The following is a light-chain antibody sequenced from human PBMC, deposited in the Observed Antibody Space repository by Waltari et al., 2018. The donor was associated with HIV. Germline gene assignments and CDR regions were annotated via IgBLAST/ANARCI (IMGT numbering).Light chain of an antibody. Sequence: QSVLTQPPSVSAAPGQKVTISCPGTSSHIGNNFVSWYQQLPGTAPKLLIYDNNKRPSGIPDRFSGSKSGTSATLGITGLQTGDEADYYCGTWDSSLSVWVFGGGTNLTVL. CDR3: GTWDSSLSVWV. J-gene: IGLJ3*02. CDR1: SSHIGNNF. CDR2: DNN. V-gene: IGLV1-51*01.